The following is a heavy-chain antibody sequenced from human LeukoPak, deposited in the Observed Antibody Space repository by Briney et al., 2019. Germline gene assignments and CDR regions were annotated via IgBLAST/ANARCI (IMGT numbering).Heavy chain of an antibody. Sequence: GGSLRLSCAASGFTFDDYAMHWVRQAPGKGLEWVSGISWNSGSIGYADSVKGRFTISRDNAKNSLYLQMNSLRAEDTALYYWAPGFRGEHRDYYYYGMEVWGQGTTVTVSS. CDR3: APGFRGEHRDYYYYGMEV. CDR2: ISWNSGSI. CDR1: GFTFDDYA. V-gene: IGHV3-9*01. D-gene: IGHD4-17*01. J-gene: IGHJ6*02.